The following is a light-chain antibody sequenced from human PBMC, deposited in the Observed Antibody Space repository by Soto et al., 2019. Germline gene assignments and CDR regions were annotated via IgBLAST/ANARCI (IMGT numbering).Light chain of an antibody. CDR2: DVS. Sequence: SALTQPASVSGSPGQSITISCTGSSSDVGGYDFVSWYQHHPGKAPRLMIFDVSNRPSAVSNRFSGSKSGNTASLTISGLQAEYEGDSYCASYTSSSTLVFGTGPKLTVL. CDR1: SSDVGGYDF. CDR3: ASYTSSSTLV. V-gene: IGLV2-14*03. J-gene: IGLJ1*01.